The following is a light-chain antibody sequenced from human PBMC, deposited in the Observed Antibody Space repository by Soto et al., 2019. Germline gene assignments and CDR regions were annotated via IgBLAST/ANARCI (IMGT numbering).Light chain of an antibody. CDR3: QQYNSYSSWT. CDR1: QSISSW. J-gene: IGKJ1*01. Sequence: IQMYKSPSTVSATVGDRVTITCRASQSISSWLAWYQQKQGKAPKLLIYDASSLESGVPSRFSGSGSGTEFTLTISSLQPDDFATYYCQQYNSYSSWTFGHGTKVDNK. V-gene: IGKV1-5*01. CDR2: DAS.